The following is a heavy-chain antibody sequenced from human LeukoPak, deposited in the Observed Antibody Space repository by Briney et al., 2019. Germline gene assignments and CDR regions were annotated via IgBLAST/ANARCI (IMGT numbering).Heavy chain of an antibody. CDR2: IYSGGIT. V-gene: IGHV3-53*01. Sequence: GGSLRLSCAASGFTVSSNYMSWVRQAPGKGLEWVSVIYSGGITYYADSVKGRFTISRDNSKNTLYLQMNSLRAEDTAVYYCARVVNNWNYLWFDPWGQGTLVTVSS. J-gene: IGHJ5*02. CDR3: ARVVNNWNYLWFDP. CDR1: GFTVSSNY. D-gene: IGHD1-7*01.